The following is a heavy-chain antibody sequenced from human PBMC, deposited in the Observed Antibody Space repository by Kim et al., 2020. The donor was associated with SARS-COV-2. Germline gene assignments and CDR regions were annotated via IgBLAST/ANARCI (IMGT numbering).Heavy chain of an antibody. CDR3: AGGSNAFDI. CDR2: GNT. Sequence: GNTKYSQKFQGRVTHTRDTSASTAYMELSSLRSEDTAVYYCAGGSNAFDIWGQGTMVTVSS. J-gene: IGHJ3*02. V-gene: IGHV1-3*01.